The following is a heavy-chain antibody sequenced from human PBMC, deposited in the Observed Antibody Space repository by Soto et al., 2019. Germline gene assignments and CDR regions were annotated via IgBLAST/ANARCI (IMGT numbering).Heavy chain of an antibody. J-gene: IGHJ4*02. V-gene: IGHV3-23*01. CDR2: ISGNGGT. CDR1: GFTFRIYA. D-gene: IGHD3-22*01. CDR3: ARDAPGSGWLSDY. Sequence: VGSLRLSWAASGFTFRIYAMSWVRQAPGKGLEWVSTISGNGGTSYADFVRGRFTISRDNSKNTLYLQMNSLRAEDAAVYYCARDAPGSGWLSDYWGQGTRGTVS.